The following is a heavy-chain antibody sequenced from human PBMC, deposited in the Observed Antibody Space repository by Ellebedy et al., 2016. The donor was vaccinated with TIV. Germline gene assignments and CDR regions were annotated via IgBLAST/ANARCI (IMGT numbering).Heavy chain of an antibody. V-gene: IGHV3-23*01. J-gene: IGHJ4*02. D-gene: IGHD2-21*01. CDR3: AKPREVVIAAALDY. Sequence: GESLKISXAASGFTFRSYAMNWVRQASGKGLEWVANIGGSGGNTQYADSVKGRFTISRDNSKNTLYLQMNSLRAGDTAVYYCAKPREVVIAAALDYWGQGTQVTVSS. CDR2: IGGSGGNT. CDR1: GFTFRSYA.